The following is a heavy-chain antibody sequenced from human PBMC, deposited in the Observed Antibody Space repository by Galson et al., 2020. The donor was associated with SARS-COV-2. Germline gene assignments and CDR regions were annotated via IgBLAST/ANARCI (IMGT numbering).Heavy chain of an antibody. D-gene: IGHD6-13*01. CDR2: INPNSGGT. CDR1: GYTFTGYY. J-gene: IGHJ6*02. V-gene: IGHV1-2*02. Sequence: ASVKVSCKASGYTFTGYYMHWVRQAPGQGREWMGWINPNSGGTNYAQKFQGRVTMTRDTSISTAYMELSRLRSDDTAVYYCARDQGIAASTPLDVWGQGTTVTVSS. CDR3: ARDQGIAASTPLDV.